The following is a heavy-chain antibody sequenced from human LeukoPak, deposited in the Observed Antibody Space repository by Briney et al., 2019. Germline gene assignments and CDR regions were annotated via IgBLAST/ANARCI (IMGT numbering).Heavy chain of an antibody. V-gene: IGHV1-69*13. CDR2: IIPIFGTA. J-gene: IGHJ3*02. D-gene: IGHD3-10*01. CDR3: ARGAPLKRIIMVRGDANVFDI. CDR1: GGTCSSYA. Sequence: SVKVSCKASGGTCSSYAISWVRQAPGQGLEWMGRIIPIFGTANYAQKFQRRVTITADESTSTAYMELSSLRSEDTAVSYCARGAPLKRIIMVRGDANVFDIWGQGTMVTVSS.